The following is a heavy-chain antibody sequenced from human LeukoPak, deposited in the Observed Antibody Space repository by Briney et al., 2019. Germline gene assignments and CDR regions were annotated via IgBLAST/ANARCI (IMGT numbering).Heavy chain of an antibody. V-gene: IGHV6-1*01. J-gene: IGHJ4*02. CDR2: TYYRSKWYN. CDR1: GDSGSSNSAA. CDR3: ARETDSTAMALGY. D-gene: IGHD5-18*01. Sequence: SQTLSLTCAISGDSGSSNSAAWSWIRQSPSSGLEWLGRTYYRSKWYNDYAVSVKSRITINPDTSKNQFSLQLNSVTPEDTAVYYCARETDSTAMALGYWGQGTLVTVSS.